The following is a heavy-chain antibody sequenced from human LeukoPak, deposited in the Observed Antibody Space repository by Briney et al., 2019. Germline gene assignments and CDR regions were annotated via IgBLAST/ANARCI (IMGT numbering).Heavy chain of an antibody. Sequence: SVKVSRKASGGTFSSYAISWVRQAPGQGLEWMGGIIPIFGTANYAQKFQGRVTITTDESTSTAYMELSSLRSEDTAVYYCARVSDYYDSSGYKMTYFDYWGQGTLVSVSS. CDR2: IIPIFGTA. CDR1: GGTFSSYA. V-gene: IGHV1-69*05. J-gene: IGHJ4*02. CDR3: ARVSDYYDSSGYKMTYFDY. D-gene: IGHD3-22*01.